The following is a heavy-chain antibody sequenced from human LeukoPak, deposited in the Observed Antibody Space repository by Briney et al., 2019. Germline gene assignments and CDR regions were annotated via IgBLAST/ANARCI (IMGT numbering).Heavy chain of an antibody. CDR1: GYTFTGYY. V-gene: IGHV1-2*02. D-gene: IGHD6-19*01. CDR2: INPNSGGT. Sequence: GASVKVSCKASGYTFTGYYMHWVRQAPGQGLEWMGWINPNSGGTNYAQNVQGRVTMTTDTSTNTAYMEVRSLRSDDTAVYYCARDRRAVAGSLSWFDPWGQGTLVTVYS. CDR3: ARDRRAVAGSLSWFDP. J-gene: IGHJ5*02.